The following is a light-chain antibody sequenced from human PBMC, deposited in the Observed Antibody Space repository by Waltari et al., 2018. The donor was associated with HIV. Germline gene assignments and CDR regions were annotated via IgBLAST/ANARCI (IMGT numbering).Light chain of an antibody. V-gene: IGLV1-40*01. CDR1: TPNTGADYE. J-gene: IGLJ3*02. CDR2: GDN. Sequence: QSVLTQPPSVSGAPGQRVTISCTGTTPNTGADYEVTWYRQSPGTSPQLLIYGDNNRPSGVPDRFSASKSGTSASLAITGLQGEDEADYHCQSYDGSLNDWVFGGGTKLTVL. CDR3: QSYDGSLNDWV.